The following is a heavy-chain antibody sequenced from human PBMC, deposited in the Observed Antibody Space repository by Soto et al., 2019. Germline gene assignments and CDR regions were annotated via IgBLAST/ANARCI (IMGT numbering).Heavy chain of an antibody. CDR3: ARVQYSYGSWYYYYMDV. Sequence: GASVKVSCKASGYTFTSYDINWVRQATGQGLEWMGWMNPNSGNTGYAQKFQGRVTMTRNTSISTAYMELSSLRSEDTAVYYCARVQYSYGSWYYYYMDVWGKGTTVTVSS. D-gene: IGHD5-18*01. V-gene: IGHV1-8*01. J-gene: IGHJ6*03. CDR2: MNPNSGNT. CDR1: GYTFTSYD.